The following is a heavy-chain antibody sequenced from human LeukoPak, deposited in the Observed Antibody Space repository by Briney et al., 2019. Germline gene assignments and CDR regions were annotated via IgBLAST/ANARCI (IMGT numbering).Heavy chain of an antibody. V-gene: IGHV1-69*05. Sequence: GPSVKVSCKASGGTFSSQTINWVRQAPGGGLEWMGRIIPVFGVADYAQKFQGRGTITTDAPTSTGYMELSSLTFDDTAVYYCARGHYGSGFWGQGTLVIVSS. CDR3: ARGHYGSGF. CDR1: GGTFSSQT. CDR2: IIPVFGVA. D-gene: IGHD3-10*01. J-gene: IGHJ4*02.